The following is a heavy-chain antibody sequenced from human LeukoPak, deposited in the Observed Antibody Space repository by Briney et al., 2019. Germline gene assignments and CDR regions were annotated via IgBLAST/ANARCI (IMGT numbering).Heavy chain of an antibody. J-gene: IGHJ5*02. CDR1: GFTVFSNY. D-gene: IGHD3-3*01. Sequence: GGSLRLSCAASGFTVFSNYMSWVRQAPGKGLEWVSSISSSSSYIYYADSVKGRFTISRDNAKNSLYLQMNSLRAEDTAVYYCAREGGYYDFWSGYYNWFDPWGQGTLVTVSS. CDR3: AREGGYYDFWSGYYNWFDP. CDR2: ISSSSSYI. V-gene: IGHV3-21*01.